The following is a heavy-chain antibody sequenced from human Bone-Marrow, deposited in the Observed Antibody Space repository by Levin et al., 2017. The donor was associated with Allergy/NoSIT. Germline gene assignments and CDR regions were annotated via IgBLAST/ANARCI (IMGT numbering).Heavy chain of an antibody. Sequence: GGSLRLSCAASGFTFSGSAMHWVRQASGKGLEWVGRIRSKTYNYATVYAASVRGRFTISRDESKNTAYLQMDTLKIEDTAVYYCARSRWELPDGALDIWGHGTTVTVSS. CDR3: ARSRWELPDGALDI. CDR1: GFTFSGSA. D-gene: IGHD1-26*01. J-gene: IGHJ3*02. CDR2: IRSKTYNYAT. V-gene: IGHV3-73*01.